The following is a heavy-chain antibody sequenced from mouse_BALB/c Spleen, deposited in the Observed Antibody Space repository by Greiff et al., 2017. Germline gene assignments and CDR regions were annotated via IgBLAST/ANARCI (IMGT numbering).Heavy chain of an antibody. Sequence: EVQVVESGGGLVQPGGSRKLSCAASGFTFSSFGMHWVRQAPEKGLEWVAYISSGSSTIYYADTVKGRFTISRDNPKNTLFLQMTSLRSEDTAMYYCARRYYGSTDAMDYWGQGTSVTVSS. D-gene: IGHD1-1*01. J-gene: IGHJ4*01. CDR3: ARRYYGSTDAMDY. CDR2: ISSGSSTI. V-gene: IGHV5-17*02. CDR1: GFTFSSFG.